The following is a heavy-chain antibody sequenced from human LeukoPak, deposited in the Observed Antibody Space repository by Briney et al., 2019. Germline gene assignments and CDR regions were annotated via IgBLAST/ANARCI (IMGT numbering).Heavy chain of an antibody. Sequence: SETLSLTCAVYGGSFSSSYWSWIRQPPGKGLEWIGEISHSGSTKYHPSLKSRVTISVDTSKNQFSLKLSSVTAADTAVYYCARGGLGYSNSWYAVSFDYWGQGTLVTVSS. CDR2: ISHSGST. CDR1: GGSFSSSY. CDR3: ARGGLGYSNSWYAVSFDY. V-gene: IGHV4-34*01. D-gene: IGHD6-13*01. J-gene: IGHJ4*02.